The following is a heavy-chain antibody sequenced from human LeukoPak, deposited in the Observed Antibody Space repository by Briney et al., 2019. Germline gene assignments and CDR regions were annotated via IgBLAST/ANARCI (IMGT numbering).Heavy chain of an antibody. CDR3: LRCTGRYFDS. CDR2: IDWDDDK. D-gene: IGHD2-8*02. CDR1: GFSLLTPGVG. V-gene: IGHV2-70*04. J-gene: IGHJ4*02. Sequence: SGPALVKPTQTLTLTCTFSGFSLLTPGVGMSWIRQPPRKALEWLSRIDWDDDKFYSASLKTRLTISKDVSKHQVFLALTNMDPVDTATYYCLRCTGRYFDSSGQGSLVTVSP.